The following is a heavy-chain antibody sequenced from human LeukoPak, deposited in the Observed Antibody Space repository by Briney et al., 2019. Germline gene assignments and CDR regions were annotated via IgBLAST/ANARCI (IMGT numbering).Heavy chain of an antibody. V-gene: IGHV1-69*13. CDR1: GGTFSSYG. CDR2: LIPIFATP. D-gene: IGHD1-26*01. J-gene: IGHJ3*01. CDR3: AREATNDAFDV. Sequence: SVKVSFKSSGGTFSSYGISWVRQAPGQGLEWMGGLIPIFATPNYAQKFQGRVTITADESTSTAYMELRSLRSEDTAVYYCAREATNDAFDVWGQGTMVTVSS.